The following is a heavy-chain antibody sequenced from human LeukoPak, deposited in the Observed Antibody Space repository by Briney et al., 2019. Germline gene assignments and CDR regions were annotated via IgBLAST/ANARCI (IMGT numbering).Heavy chain of an antibody. D-gene: IGHD3-3*01. CDR3: ARTWPFFEASSMDV. CDR1: GFTVSSNY. CDR2: IYSGGST. Sequence: PGGSLRLSCAASGFTVSSNYMSWVRQAPGKGLEWVSVIYSGGSTYYADSVKGRFTISRDNSKNTLYLQMNSLRAEDTAVYYCARTWPFFEASSMDVWGQGTTVTVSS. V-gene: IGHV3-66*02. J-gene: IGHJ6*02.